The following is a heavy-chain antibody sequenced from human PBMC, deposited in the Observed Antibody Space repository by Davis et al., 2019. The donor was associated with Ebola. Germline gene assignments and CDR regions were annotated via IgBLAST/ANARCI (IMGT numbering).Heavy chain of an antibody. Sequence: SETLSLTCTVSGDSVSGGAYYWSWIRQPPGKGLEWIGYIYFTGGTNYNPSLKSRVTISLDTSMNQFSLKLSSVTAADTAVYYCARDAITMVRGVIIQEDWFDPWGQGTLVTVSS. CDR1: GDSVSGGAYY. V-gene: IGHV4-61*08. CDR3: ARDAITMVRGVIIQEDWFDP. D-gene: IGHD3-10*01. CDR2: IYFTGGT. J-gene: IGHJ5*02.